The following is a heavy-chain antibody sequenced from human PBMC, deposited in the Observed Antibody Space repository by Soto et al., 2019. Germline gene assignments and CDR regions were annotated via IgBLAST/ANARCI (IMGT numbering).Heavy chain of an antibody. Sequence: PSETLSLTCTVSGGSVSSGSYYWSWIRQPPGKGLEWIGYIYYSGSTNYNPSLKSRVTISVDTSKNQFSLKLSSVTAADTAVYYCARAYYDILTGYYGSFDYWGQGTLVTVPS. CDR2: IYYSGST. CDR3: ARAYYDILTGYYGSFDY. J-gene: IGHJ4*02. D-gene: IGHD3-9*01. V-gene: IGHV4-61*01. CDR1: GGSVSSGSYY.